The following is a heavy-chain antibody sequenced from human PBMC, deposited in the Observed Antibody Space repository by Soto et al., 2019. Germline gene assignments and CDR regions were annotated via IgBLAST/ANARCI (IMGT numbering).Heavy chain of an antibody. Sequence: GGSLRLSCAASGFTFSSYSMNWVRQAPGKGLEWVSSISSSSSYIYYADSVKGRFTISRDNAKNSLYLQMNSLRAEDTAVYYCARSLGIRGGMDVWGQGXTVTVSS. CDR3: ARSLGIRGGMDV. D-gene: IGHD3-3*02. J-gene: IGHJ6*02. CDR1: GFTFSSYS. V-gene: IGHV3-21*01. CDR2: ISSSSSYI.